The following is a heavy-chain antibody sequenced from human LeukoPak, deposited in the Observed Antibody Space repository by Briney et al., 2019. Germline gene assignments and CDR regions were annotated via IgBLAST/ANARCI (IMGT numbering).Heavy chain of an antibody. CDR2: INPSGGST. CDR3: ARGEYYYDSSGYYFDY. V-gene: IGHV1-46*01. Sequence: GGSLRLSCAASGYTFTSYYMHWVRQAPGQGLEWMGIINPSGGSTSYAQKFQGRVTMTRDTSTSTVYMELSSLRSEDTAVYYCARGEYYYDSSGYYFDYWGQGTLVTVSS. J-gene: IGHJ4*02. CDR1: GYTFTSYY. D-gene: IGHD3-22*01.